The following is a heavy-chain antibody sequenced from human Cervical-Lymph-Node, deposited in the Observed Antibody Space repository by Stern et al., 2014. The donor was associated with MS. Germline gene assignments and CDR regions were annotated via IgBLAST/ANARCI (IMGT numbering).Heavy chain of an antibody. Sequence: EDQLVESGGGLVQPGGSLKLSCAASGILFSGASMHWVRQPSGKGLEWIGRIRSKTNAYTATYTASVKGRFTISRDDSKSTTYLQMNSLKTEDTAVYYCVSDGSGWRNWGQGTLVTVYS. CDR2: IRSKTNAYTA. CDR3: VSDGSGWRN. CDR1: GILFSGAS. D-gene: IGHD3-10*01. V-gene: IGHV3-73*01. J-gene: IGHJ4*02.